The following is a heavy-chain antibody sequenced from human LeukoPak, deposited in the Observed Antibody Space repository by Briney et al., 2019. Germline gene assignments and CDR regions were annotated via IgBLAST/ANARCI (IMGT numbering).Heavy chain of an antibody. Sequence: ASVKVSCKTSGHTLPNYYLHWVQQAPGQGLEWMGIMNPLGDNTKYAQKFQGRVTMTRDMSTSTVYMELNSLRSEDTAVYYCARNLGRGGDALEIWGQGTTVTVSS. J-gene: IGHJ3*02. CDR3: ARNLGRGGDALEI. CDR1: GHTLPNYY. CDR2: MNPLGDNT. V-gene: IGHV1-46*01. D-gene: IGHD3-10*01.